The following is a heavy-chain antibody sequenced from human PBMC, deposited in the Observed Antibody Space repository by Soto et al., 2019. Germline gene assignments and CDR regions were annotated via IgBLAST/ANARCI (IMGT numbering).Heavy chain of an antibody. CDR3: ARDRFDYYDSSGYYYGLGWFDP. Sequence: LSLTCTVSGGSISSYYWSWIRQPPGKGLEWIGYIYYSGSTNYNPSLKSRVTISVDTSKNQFSLKLSSVTAADTAVYYCARDRFDYYDSSGYYYGLGWFDPWGQGTLVTVSS. CDR1: GGSISSYY. J-gene: IGHJ5*02. CDR2: IYYSGST. D-gene: IGHD3-22*01. V-gene: IGHV4-59*01.